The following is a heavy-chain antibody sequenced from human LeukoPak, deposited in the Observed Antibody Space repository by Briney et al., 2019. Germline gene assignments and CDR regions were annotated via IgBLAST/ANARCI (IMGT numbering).Heavy chain of an antibody. Sequence: GGSLRLSCAASGFTFSSYGMHWVRQAPGKGLEWVAFIRYDGSNKYYADSVKGRFTISRDNSKNTLYLQMNSLRAEDTAVYYCAKDYAIFGVVMPYYFDYWGQGTLVTVSS. CDR3: AKDYAIFGVVMPYYFDY. J-gene: IGHJ4*02. V-gene: IGHV3-30*02. CDR1: GFTFSSYG. D-gene: IGHD3-3*01. CDR2: IRYDGSNK.